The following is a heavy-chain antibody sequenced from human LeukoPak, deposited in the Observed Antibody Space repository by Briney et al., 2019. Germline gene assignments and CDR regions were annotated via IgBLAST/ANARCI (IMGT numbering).Heavy chain of an antibody. D-gene: IGHD5-24*01. V-gene: IGHV3-7*01. J-gene: IGHJ4*02. CDR1: GFTFSSYW. CDR3: VRWRWLQSEFDY. CDR2: IKGDGSET. Sequence: PGGSLRLSCAASGFTFSSYWMSWVRQAPQKGLEWVASIKGDGSETFYVDSVKGRFTISRDNAQRSLFLQMNSLRAEDTAVNYCVRWRWLQSEFDYWGQGTLVTVSS.